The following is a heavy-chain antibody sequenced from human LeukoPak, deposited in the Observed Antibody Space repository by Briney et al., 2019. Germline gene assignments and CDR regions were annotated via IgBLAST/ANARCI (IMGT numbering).Heavy chain of an antibody. J-gene: IGHJ4*02. CDR1: VDSISSYY. V-gene: IGHV4-4*07. Sequence: PSETLSLTCTVSVDSISSYYWNWFRQPAGKGLEWIGRLYASGTTSYNPSLESRVSMSLDTSKNQFSLKLNSVTAADTAVYYCARATYSGDTSYVFDYWGQGTLVSVSS. CDR3: ARATYSGDTSYVFDY. D-gene: IGHD1-26*01. CDR2: LYASGTT.